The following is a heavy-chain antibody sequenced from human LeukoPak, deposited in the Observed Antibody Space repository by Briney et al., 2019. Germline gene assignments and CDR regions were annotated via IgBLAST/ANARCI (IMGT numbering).Heavy chain of an antibody. D-gene: IGHD4-11*01. Sequence: GESLKISCKGSGYSFTSYWIGWVRQMPGKGLEWMGIIYPGDSDTRYSPSFQGQVTIPADKSISTAYLQWSSLKASDTAMYYCARFMTTQRFWFDPWGQGTLVTVSS. V-gene: IGHV5-51*01. J-gene: IGHJ5*02. CDR3: ARFMTTQRFWFDP. CDR2: IYPGDSDT. CDR1: GYSFTSYW.